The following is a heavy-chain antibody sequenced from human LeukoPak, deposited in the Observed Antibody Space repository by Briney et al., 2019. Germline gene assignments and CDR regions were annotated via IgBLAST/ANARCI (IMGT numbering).Heavy chain of an antibody. CDR3: ARILLHYDILTGYFPTYGMDV. D-gene: IGHD3-9*01. CDR2: IYYSGST. CDR1: GGSISSYY. Sequence: SETLSPTCVVSGGSISSYYWSWIRQPPGKGLEWIGYIYYSGSTNYNPSLKSRVTISVDTSKNQFSLKLSSVTAADTAVYYCARILLHYDILTGYFPTYGMDVWGQGTTVTVSS. J-gene: IGHJ6*02. V-gene: IGHV4-59*01.